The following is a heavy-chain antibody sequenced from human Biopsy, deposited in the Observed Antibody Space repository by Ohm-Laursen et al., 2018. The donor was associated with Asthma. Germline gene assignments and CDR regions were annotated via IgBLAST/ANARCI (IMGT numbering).Heavy chain of an antibody. Sequence: SLRLSCAASGFTFSSYAMHWVRQAPGKGLEWVALISYDGSNKYYEDSVKGRFTISRDNSRNTLYLQMNSLRAEDTAVYYCNLPTVQHWGQGTLVTVSS. CDR2: ISYDGSNK. D-gene: IGHD5/OR15-5a*01. V-gene: IGHV3-30*04. CDR1: GFTFSSYA. J-gene: IGHJ1*01. CDR3: NLPTVQH.